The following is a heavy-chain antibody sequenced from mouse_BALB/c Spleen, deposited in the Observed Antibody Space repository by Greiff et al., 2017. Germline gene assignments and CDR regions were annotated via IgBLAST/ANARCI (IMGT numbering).Heavy chain of an antibody. CDR2: ISSGSSTI. CDR3: AREEYGYDPYFDY. Sequence: EVKVVESGGGLVQPGGSRKLSCAASGFTFSSFGMHWVRQAPEKGLEWVAYISSGSSTIYYADTVKGRFTISRDNPKNTLFLQMTSLRSEDTAMYYCAREEYGYDPYFDYWGQGTLVTVSA. V-gene: IGHV5-17*02. CDR1: GFTFSSFG. J-gene: IGHJ3*01. D-gene: IGHD2-2*01.